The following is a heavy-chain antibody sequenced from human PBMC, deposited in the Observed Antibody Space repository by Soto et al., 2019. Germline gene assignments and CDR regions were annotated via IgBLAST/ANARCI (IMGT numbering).Heavy chain of an antibody. Sequence: SETLSLTCTVSGDSISSSDHYWGWIRQPPGKGLEWIGTVYYNENTYYNPSLKSRVTITVDTAKNQFSLNLRSVTAADTAMYFCARRERYYGSPGWFDPWGPGTLVTVSS. CDR2: VYYNENT. CDR3: ARRERYYGSPGWFDP. CDR1: GDSISSSDHY. V-gene: IGHV4-39*01. J-gene: IGHJ5*02. D-gene: IGHD3-10*01.